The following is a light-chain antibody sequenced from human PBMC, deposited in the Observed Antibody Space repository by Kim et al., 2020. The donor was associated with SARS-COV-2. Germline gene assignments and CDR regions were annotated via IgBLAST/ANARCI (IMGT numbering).Light chain of an antibody. V-gene: IGKV2-28*01. CDR1: QSLLHNNGYNY. J-gene: IGKJ1*01. CDR3: MQARQPPRM. CDR2: LGS. Sequence: DIVMTQSPLSLPVTPGEPASISCRSSQSLLHNNGYNYLDWYMQKPGQSPQLLIYLGSNRASGVPDRFSGSGSGTDFTLRISRVEAEDVGVYYCMQARQPPRMFGQGTKVDIK.